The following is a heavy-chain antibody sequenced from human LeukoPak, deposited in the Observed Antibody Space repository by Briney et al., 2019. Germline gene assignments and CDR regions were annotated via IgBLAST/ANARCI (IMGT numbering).Heavy chain of an antibody. Sequence: GGSLRLSCAASGLTFSTYGMTWVRQAPGKGLEWVSAISGSAVSTFYADSVKGRFTISRDNSKNTLYLQMNSLRAEDTAVYYCARSRLSGINDAFDIRGQGTMVTVSS. J-gene: IGHJ3*02. D-gene: IGHD3-3*01. CDR3: ARSRLSGINDAFDI. CDR2: ISGSAVST. V-gene: IGHV3-23*01. CDR1: GLTFSTYG.